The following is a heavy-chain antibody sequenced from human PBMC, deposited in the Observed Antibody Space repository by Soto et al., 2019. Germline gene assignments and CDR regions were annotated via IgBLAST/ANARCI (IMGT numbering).Heavy chain of an antibody. D-gene: IGHD3-10*01. J-gene: IGHJ6*03. CDR1: GGSFSGYY. CDR3: ARGLTYYYGSGSYGYMDV. CDR2: INHSGST. Sequence: SETLSLTCAVYGGSFSGYYWNWIRQPPGKGLEWIGEINHSGSTNYNPSIKSRVTISVDTSKNQFSLKLSSVTAADTAVYYCARGLTYYYGSGSYGYMDVWGKGTTVTVSS. V-gene: IGHV4-34*01.